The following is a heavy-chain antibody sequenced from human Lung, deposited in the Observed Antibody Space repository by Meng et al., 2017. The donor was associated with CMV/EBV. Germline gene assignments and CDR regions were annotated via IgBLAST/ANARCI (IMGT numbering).Heavy chain of an antibody. D-gene: IGHD2-15*01. CDR1: GGSINNYY. V-gene: IGHV4-59*01. J-gene: IGHJ4*02. CDR2: ISYSGGT. CDR3: ARGSLSVVDPDHHFDY. Sequence: SXTXSPXCTVPGGSINNYYWTWIRQPPGMRLEWIGYISYSGGTKYNPSLKSRVTISVDTSKNHFSLKLSSVTAADTAVYYCARGSLSVVDPDHHFDYWAQGTXVTVSS.